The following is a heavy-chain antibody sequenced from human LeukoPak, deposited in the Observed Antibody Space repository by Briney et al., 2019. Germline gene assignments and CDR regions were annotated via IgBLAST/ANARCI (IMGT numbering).Heavy chain of an antibody. J-gene: IGHJ4*02. CDR3: ARGFHELVH. Sequence: SEALSLTCTEPGGSISSYYWSWIRQPPGKGLEWDGNIYYSGSTNVNPSLKSRLTISVDTSKNQVSLKLSSVTAGDTAVYYCARGFHELVHWGQGTLVSVPS. D-gene: IGHD6-13*01. CDR2: IYYSGST. V-gene: IGHV4-59*01. CDR1: GGSISSYY.